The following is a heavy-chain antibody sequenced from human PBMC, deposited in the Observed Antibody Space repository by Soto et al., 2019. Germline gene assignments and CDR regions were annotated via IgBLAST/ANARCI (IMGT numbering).Heavy chain of an antibody. D-gene: IGHD1-7*01. CDR2: INPNSGGT. CDR1: GYTFTGYY. CDR3: ARLPPELELRMKRYYYYYGMDV. V-gene: IGHV1-2*02. J-gene: IGHJ6*02. Sequence: ASVKVSCKASGYTFTGYYMHCVRQAPGQGLEWMGWINPNSGGTNYAQKFQGRVTMTRDTSISTAYMELSRLRSDDTAVYYCARLPPELELRMKRYYYYYGMDVWGQGTTVTVSS.